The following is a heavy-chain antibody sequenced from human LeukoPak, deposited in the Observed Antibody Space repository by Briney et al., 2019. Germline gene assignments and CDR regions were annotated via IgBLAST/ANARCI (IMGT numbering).Heavy chain of an antibody. D-gene: IGHD6-13*01. CDR2: TYYRSKWYN. J-gene: IGHJ4*02. Sequence: PSEALSVTWWICGDRVSSNSAGWNWIRQYKSRGLEWLGRTYYRSKWYNDYAVSVKSRITINPDTSKNQFSLQLNSVTPEDTAVYYCARVAAGANDFDSWAQGTLVTVSS. CDR1: GDRVSSNSAG. CDR3: ARVAAGANDFDS. V-gene: IGHV6-1*01.